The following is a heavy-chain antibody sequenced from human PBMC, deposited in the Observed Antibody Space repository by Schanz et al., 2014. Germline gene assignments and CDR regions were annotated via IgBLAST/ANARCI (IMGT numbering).Heavy chain of an antibody. Sequence: QVQLVESGGGVVQPGRSLRLSCAASGFTFSDYYMSWIRQAPGKGLEWVSYISSSGSTIYYADSVRGRFTISRDNAKNSLYLQMNSLRAEDTAVYFCAKESEIVVVVGTSMSGDFHHWGQGTLVTVSS. J-gene: IGHJ1*01. CDR2: ISSSGSTI. D-gene: IGHD2-15*01. V-gene: IGHV3-11*01. CDR3: AKESEIVVVVGTSMSGDFHH. CDR1: GFTFSDYY.